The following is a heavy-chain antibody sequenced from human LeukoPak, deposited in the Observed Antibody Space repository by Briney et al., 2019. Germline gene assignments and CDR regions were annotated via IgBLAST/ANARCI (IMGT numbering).Heavy chain of an antibody. CDR3: ARLYTSDIKYDY. V-gene: IGHV4-34*01. D-gene: IGHD6-6*01. J-gene: IGHJ4*02. CDR2: INHSGST. Sequence: PAETLSLTRAVYGGSFSGYYWSWIRQPPGKGLEWIGQINHSGSTNYNPSLKSRVTISVDTSKNQFSLKLTSVTAADTAVYYCARLYTSDIKYDYWGQGTLVTVSS. CDR1: GGSFSGYY.